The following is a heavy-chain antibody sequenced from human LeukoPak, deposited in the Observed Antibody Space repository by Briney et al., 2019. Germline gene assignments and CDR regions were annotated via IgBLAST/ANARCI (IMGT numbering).Heavy chain of an antibody. D-gene: IGHD6-13*01. CDR1: GYSFTSYW. Sequence: GESLKISCKGSGYSFTSYWIGWLRQMPGKGLEWIGVIYFGDSDPRYSPSFQGQVTISADKSITTAYLQWSSLKASDTAMYYCARSTGSSSSWEFDYWGQGTPVTVSS. CDR3: ARSTGSSSSWEFDY. CDR2: IYFGDSDP. J-gene: IGHJ4*02. V-gene: IGHV5-51*01.